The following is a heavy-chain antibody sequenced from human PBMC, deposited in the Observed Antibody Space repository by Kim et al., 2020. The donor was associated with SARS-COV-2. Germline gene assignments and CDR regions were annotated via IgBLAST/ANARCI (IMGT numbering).Heavy chain of an antibody. CDR1: GFTFEDYG. D-gene: IGHD3-22*01. CDR2: INWNGGKT. CDR3: ARANNYYDSSGYCDALDF. Sequence: GGSLRLSCAASGFTFEDYGMSWVRQAPGKGLEWVSGINWNGGKTSYADSVKGRFTISRDNAKNSLYLQMNSLRVEDTALYHCARANNYYDSSGYCDALDFWGQGTMVTVSS. V-gene: IGHV3-20*01. J-gene: IGHJ3*01.